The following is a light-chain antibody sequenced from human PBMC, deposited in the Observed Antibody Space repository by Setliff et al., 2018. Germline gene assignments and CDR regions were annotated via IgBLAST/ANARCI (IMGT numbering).Light chain of an antibody. J-gene: IGLJ1*01. V-gene: IGLV2-14*03. CDR2: DVS. Sequence: QSALTQPASVSGSAGQSITISCTGTSSDVGAYNYVSWYQHYSGKAPKFVIYDVSNRPSGVSNRFSGSKSGNTASLTISGLQAEDEADYYCFSYTTTSSYVFGTGTKSPS. CDR1: SSDVGAYNY. CDR3: FSYTTTSSYV.